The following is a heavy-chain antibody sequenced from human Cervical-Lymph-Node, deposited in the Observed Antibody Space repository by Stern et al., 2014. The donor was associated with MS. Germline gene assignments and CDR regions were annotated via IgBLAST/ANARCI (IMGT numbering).Heavy chain of an antibody. J-gene: IGHJ3*02. D-gene: IGHD4-11*01. CDR3: ARDRAPYLHDAFDI. Sequence: VQLVESGAEVKKPGASVKVSCKASADTFTGYGISWVRQAPGQGLEWMGWISSYNGNTNYAQSLQGRVTMTTDTSTRTLYMELRSLRSDDTAVYYCARDRAPYLHDAFDIWGQGTMVTVSS. CDR1: ADTFTGYG. CDR2: ISSYNGNT. V-gene: IGHV1-18*01.